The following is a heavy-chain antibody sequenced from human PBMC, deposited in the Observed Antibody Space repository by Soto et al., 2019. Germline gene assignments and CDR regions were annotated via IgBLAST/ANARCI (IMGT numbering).Heavy chain of an antibody. CDR2: ISYDGSNK. J-gene: IGHJ4*02. D-gene: IGHD6-19*01. CDR3: AKVLIAVAGNEAYYFDY. CDR1: GFTFSSYG. V-gene: IGHV3-30*18. Sequence: QVQLVESGGGVVQPGRSLRLSCAASGFTFSSYGMHWVRQAPGKGLEWVAVISYDGSNKYYADSVKGRFTISRDNSKNTLYLQMNSLRAEDTAVYYCAKVLIAVAGNEAYYFDYWGQGTLVTVSS.